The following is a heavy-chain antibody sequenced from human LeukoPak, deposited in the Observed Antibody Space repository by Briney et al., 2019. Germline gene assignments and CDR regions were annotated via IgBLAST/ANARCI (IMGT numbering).Heavy chain of an antibody. CDR1: GFTFSSYG. CDR3: AKLNSGSYSDY. CDR2: ISYDGSNK. Sequence: GRSLRLSCAASGFTFSSYGMHWVRQAPGKGLEWVAAISYDGSNKFYADSVKGRFTISRDNSKNTLYLQINSLRAEDTALFYCAKLNSGSYSDYWGQGTLVTVSS. J-gene: IGHJ4*02. V-gene: IGHV3-30*18. D-gene: IGHD1-26*01.